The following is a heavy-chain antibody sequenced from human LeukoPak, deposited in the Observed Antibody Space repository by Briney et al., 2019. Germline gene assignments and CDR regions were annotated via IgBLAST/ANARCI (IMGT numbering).Heavy chain of an antibody. J-gene: IGHJ6*02. CDR3: ARVSIAALYYYGMDV. CDR2: ISAYNGNT. Sequence: ASVKVYCKASGYTFTRFYMHWVRQAPGQGLEWMGWISAYNGNTNYAQKLQGRVTMTTDTSTSTAYMELRSLRSDDTAVYYCARVSIAALYYYGMDVWGQGTTVTVSS. V-gene: IGHV1-18*04. CDR1: GYTFTRFY. D-gene: IGHD6-6*01.